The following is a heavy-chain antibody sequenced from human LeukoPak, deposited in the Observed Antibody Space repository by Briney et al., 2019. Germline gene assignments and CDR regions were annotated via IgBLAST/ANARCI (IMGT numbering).Heavy chain of an antibody. Sequence: ASVKVSCKACGYTFTSYGISWVRQAPGQGLEWMGWISAYNGNTNYAQKLQGRVTMTTDTSASTAYMELRSLRSDDTAVYYCARVGRHYGSGKNGMDVWGQGTTVTVSS. CDR3: ARVGRHYGSGKNGMDV. CDR2: ISAYNGNT. V-gene: IGHV1-18*01. J-gene: IGHJ6*02. D-gene: IGHD3-10*01. CDR1: GYTFTSYG.